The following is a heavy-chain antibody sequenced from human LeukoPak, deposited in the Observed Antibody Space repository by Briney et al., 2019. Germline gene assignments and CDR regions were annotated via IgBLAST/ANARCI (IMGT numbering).Heavy chain of an antibody. Sequence: SQTLSLTCTVSGGSISSGSYYWSWIRQPAGKGLEWIGRIYTSGSTSYNPSLKSRVTISVDTSKNQFSLKLSSVTAADTAVYYCARRKTSNWNYGDCDYWGQGTLVTVSS. V-gene: IGHV4-61*02. D-gene: IGHD1-7*01. CDR2: IYTSGST. CDR3: ARRKTSNWNYGDCDY. CDR1: GGSISSGSYY. J-gene: IGHJ4*02.